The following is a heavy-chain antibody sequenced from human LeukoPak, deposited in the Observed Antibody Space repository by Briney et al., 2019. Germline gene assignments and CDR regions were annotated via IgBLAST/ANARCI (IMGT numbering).Heavy chain of an antibody. CDR2: IYYSGST. Sequence: PSETLSLTCTVSGGSMSTSSYYWGWIRQPPGKGLEWIGSIYYSGSTHYNPSLKSRVTMSVDTSKNQFSLKLSSVTAADTAVYYCARAPKVFHFDYWGQGTLVTVSS. CDR1: GGSMSTSSYY. CDR3: ARAPKVFHFDY. V-gene: IGHV4-39*01. J-gene: IGHJ4*02.